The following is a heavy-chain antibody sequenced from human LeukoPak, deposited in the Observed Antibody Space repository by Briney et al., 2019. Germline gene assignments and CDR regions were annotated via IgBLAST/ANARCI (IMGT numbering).Heavy chain of an antibody. Sequence: SETLSLTCTVSGGSFTSYYWSWIRQPPGRGLEWFGNIYTSGSTNYNPSLKSRVIISVDASKNQFSLKLSSVTAADTAVYYCARHLSLRWFDPWGQGTLVTVSS. V-gene: IGHV4-4*09. J-gene: IGHJ5*02. CDR3: ARHLSLRWFDP. D-gene: IGHD3-16*01. CDR1: GGSFTSYY. CDR2: IYTSGST.